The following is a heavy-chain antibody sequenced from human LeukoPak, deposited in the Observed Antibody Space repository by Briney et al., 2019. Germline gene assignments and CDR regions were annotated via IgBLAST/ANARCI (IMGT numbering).Heavy chain of an antibody. V-gene: IGHV3-7*01. CDR1: GFTFSIYW. Sequence: PGGSLRLSCAASGFTFSIYWVSWVRQARGKGRECVANTKQDGSEKYYVDSVKGRFTISRDNAKNSLYLQMNSLRAEDTAVYYCARETRYYVDYWGQGPLVTVSS. CDR3: ARETRYYVDY. J-gene: IGHJ4*02. CDR2: TKQDGSEK.